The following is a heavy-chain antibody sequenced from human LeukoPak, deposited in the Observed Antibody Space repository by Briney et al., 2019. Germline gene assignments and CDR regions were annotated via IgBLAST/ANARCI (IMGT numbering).Heavy chain of an antibody. D-gene: IGHD4-23*01. Sequence: GGSLRLSCAASGFTFSNYAMHWVRQAPGKGLEWVAVISYDGSNKYYADSVKGRFTISRDNSKNTLYLQMNSLRAEDTAVYYCARVLSNGGNPLYYFDYWGQGTLVTVSS. CDR3: ARVLSNGGNPLYYFDY. V-gene: IGHV3-30-3*01. J-gene: IGHJ4*02. CDR2: ISYDGSNK. CDR1: GFTFSNYA.